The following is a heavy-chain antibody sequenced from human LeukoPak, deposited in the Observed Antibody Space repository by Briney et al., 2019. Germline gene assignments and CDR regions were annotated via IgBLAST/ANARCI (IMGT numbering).Heavy chain of an antibody. CDR2: IYYSGST. J-gene: IGHJ4*02. Sequence: ETLSLTCNASGGSISIYYWSWIRQPPGTGLEWIGYIYYSGSTNYNPSLKSRVTISVDTSKNQFSLKLSSVTAADTAVYYCARGAGSVDYWGQGTLVTVSS. CDR3: ARGAGSVDY. V-gene: IGHV4-59*01. D-gene: IGHD6-13*01. CDR1: GGSISIYY.